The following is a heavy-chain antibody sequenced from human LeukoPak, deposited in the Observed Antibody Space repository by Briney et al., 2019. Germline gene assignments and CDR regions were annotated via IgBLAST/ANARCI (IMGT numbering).Heavy chain of an antibody. CDR2: IYYSGST. V-gene: IGHV4-59*08. Sequence: SETLSLTCTVSGGSISSYYWSWIRQPPGKGLEWIGYIYYSGSTNYNPSLKSRVTISVDTSKNQFSLKLSSVTAADTAVYYCARLYSSSWYTVDYWGQGTLVTVSS. J-gene: IGHJ4*02. D-gene: IGHD6-13*01. CDR3: ARLYSSSWYTVDY. CDR1: GGSISSYY.